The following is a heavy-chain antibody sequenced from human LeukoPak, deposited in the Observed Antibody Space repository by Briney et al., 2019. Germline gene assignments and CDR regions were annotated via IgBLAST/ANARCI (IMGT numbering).Heavy chain of an antibody. CDR3: ARDDSSRDDCGGYHS. D-gene: IGHD2-21*01. CDR2: VHFSGST. CDR1: SASVTSHH. V-gene: IGHV4-4*07. J-gene: IGHJ4*02. Sequence: PSETLSLTCAVSSASVTSHHWAWIRQPAGKGLEWVGRVHFSGSTNYNPSLRSRVAISLDKSKNELSLTLKSVSGADTAVYFCARDDSSRDDCGGYHSWGRGILVTVSS.